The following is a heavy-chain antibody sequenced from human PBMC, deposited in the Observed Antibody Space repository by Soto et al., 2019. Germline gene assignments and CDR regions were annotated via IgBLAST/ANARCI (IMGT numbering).Heavy chain of an antibody. Sequence: QLQLQESGPGLVKPSETLSLTCTVSGGSISSSSYYWGWIRQPPGKGLEWIGSIYYSGSTYYNPSLKSRVTISVDTSKNQFSLKLSSVTAADTAVYYCARLATDIGDYYYYGMDVWGQGTTVTVSS. CDR3: ARLATDIGDYYYYGMDV. CDR1: GGSISSSSYY. J-gene: IGHJ6*02. D-gene: IGHD5-12*01. V-gene: IGHV4-39*01. CDR2: IYYSGST.